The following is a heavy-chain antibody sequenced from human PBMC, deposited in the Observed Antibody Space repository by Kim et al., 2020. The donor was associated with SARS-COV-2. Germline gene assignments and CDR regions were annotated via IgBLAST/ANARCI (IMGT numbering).Heavy chain of an antibody. V-gene: IGHV3-48*02. CDR3: ETGIEHGFGH. CDR2: ITGSSATI. D-gene: IGHD3-16*01. CDR1: GFRFSDYS. J-gene: IGHJ4*02. Sequence: GGSLRLSCAASGFRFSDYSMNWVRQAPGKGLEWVSYITGSSATIYYEDSVKGRFTITRDNAKNTLYLQMNSLRDDDTAVYYCETGIEHGFGHWGQGTLVTVSS.